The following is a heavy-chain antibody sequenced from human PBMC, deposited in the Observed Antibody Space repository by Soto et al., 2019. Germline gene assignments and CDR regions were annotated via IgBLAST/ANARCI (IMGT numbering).Heavy chain of an antibody. J-gene: IGHJ5*02. Sequence: QITLKESGPTLVKPTQTLTLTCTFSGFSLSTSGVGVGWIRQPPGKALEWLALIYWDDDKRYSPSLKSRLTITKDTSKNQLVLTLTNMDPVDTATYYCAPRPRERFGTNWFDPWGQGTLVTVS. CDR3: APRPRERFGTNWFDP. CDR1: GFSLSTSGVG. V-gene: IGHV2-5*02. CDR2: IYWDDDK. D-gene: IGHD3-10*01.